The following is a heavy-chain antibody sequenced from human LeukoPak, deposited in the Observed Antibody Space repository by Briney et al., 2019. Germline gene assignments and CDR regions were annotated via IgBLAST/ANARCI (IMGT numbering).Heavy chain of an antibody. Sequence: GGSLRLSCAASGFTFSSYWMSWVRQAPGKGLEWVANIKQDGSEKYYVDSVKGRFTISKDNAKNSLYLQMNSLRAEDTAVYYCAREKGIAVAGHDAFDIWGQGTMVTVSS. D-gene: IGHD6-19*01. V-gene: IGHV3-7*03. CDR1: GFTFSSYW. J-gene: IGHJ3*02. CDR3: AREKGIAVAGHDAFDI. CDR2: IKQDGSEK.